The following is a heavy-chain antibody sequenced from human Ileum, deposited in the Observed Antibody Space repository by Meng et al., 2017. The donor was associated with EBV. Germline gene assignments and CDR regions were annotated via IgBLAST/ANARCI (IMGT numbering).Heavy chain of an antibody. D-gene: IGHD1-26*01. CDR1: GASGTSSGYY. V-gene: IGHV4-61*08. CDR3: ARDLRVGGAFDY. CDR2: VNYNGDS. Sequence: QVQLHQSGQGLVRPSEPLSLTCIVSGASGTSSGYYWSWLRQSPGKGLEWLGYVNYNGDSTYNPSLKSRVTIFIDTSKKQFYLNLTSATAAETAIYYCARDLRVGGAFDYWGQGTLVTVSS. J-gene: IGHJ4*02.